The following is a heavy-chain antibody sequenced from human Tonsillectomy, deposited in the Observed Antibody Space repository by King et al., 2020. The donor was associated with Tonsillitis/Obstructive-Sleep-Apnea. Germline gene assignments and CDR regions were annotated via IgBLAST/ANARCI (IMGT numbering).Heavy chain of an antibody. J-gene: IGHJ4*02. Sequence: VQLVESGGNLVQPGRSLRLSCAASGFTFDDYAMHWVRQGPGKGLEWVSGISWNSGSIGYADSVKGRFTISRDNAKNSLYLQMSSLRAEDTAFYYCAKGLKGFFDCWGQGTLVTVSS. CDR1: GFTFDDYA. V-gene: IGHV3-9*01. CDR2: ISWNSGSI. CDR3: AKGLKGFFDC.